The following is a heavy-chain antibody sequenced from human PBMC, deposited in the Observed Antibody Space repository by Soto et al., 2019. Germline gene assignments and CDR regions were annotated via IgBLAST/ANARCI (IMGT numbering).Heavy chain of an antibody. J-gene: IGHJ4*02. D-gene: IGHD5-18*01. Sequence: SETVSLTCSVSGGSVNSGSYYWTWVRQPPGKGLEWIGNIYNSGATNYNPSLQNRLTISIDTSKNQYSLKLTSVTAADAALYYCARDIRGFSRALDYWGRGTPVTVSS. V-gene: IGHV4-61*01. CDR1: GGSVNSGSYY. CDR2: IYNSGAT. CDR3: ARDIRGFSRALDY.